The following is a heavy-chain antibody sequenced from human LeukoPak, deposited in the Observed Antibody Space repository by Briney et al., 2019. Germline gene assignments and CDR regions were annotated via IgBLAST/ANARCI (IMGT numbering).Heavy chain of an antibody. D-gene: IGHD4-23*01. J-gene: IGHJ4*02. Sequence: GGSLRLSCAASGFTFSSYAMSWVRQAPGKGLEWVSAISGSGGSTYYADSVKGRFTISRDNAKNTLYLQMNSLRAEDTAVYYCAKDKDGGNSGNYWGQGTLVTVSS. CDR3: AKDKDGGNSGNY. CDR2: ISGSGGST. CDR1: GFTFSSYA. V-gene: IGHV3-23*01.